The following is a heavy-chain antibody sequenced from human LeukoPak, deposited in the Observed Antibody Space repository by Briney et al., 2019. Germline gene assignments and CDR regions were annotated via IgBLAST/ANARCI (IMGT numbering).Heavy chain of an antibody. CDR2: IYYSGST. CDR1: GGSISGSSYY. D-gene: IGHD1-26*01. CDR3: ASPRGWELLPFDY. J-gene: IGHJ4*02. V-gene: IGHV4-39*01. Sequence: SETLSLTCTVSGGSISGSSYYWGWIRQPPGKGLEWIGSIYYSGSTYYNPSLKSRVTISVDTSKNQFSLKLSSVTAADTAVYYCASPRGWELLPFDYWGQGTLVTVSS.